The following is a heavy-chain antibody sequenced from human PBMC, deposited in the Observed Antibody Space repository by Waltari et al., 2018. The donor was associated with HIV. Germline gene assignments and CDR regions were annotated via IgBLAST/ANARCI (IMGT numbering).Heavy chain of an antibody. V-gene: IGHV7-4-1*02. J-gene: IGHJ4*02. CDR1: GYTLTTYA. CDR3: ARGPGRSLDY. D-gene: IGHD3-10*01. CDR2: INTKTGNP. Sequence: QVQLVHSGSELRKPGASVTVSCKASGYTLTTYAMNWVRQAPGQGLEWVGWINTKTGNPTYAQGFTGRFVFSLDTSVSTTYLQISSLKAEDTAVYYCARGPGRSLDYWGQGTLVTVSS.